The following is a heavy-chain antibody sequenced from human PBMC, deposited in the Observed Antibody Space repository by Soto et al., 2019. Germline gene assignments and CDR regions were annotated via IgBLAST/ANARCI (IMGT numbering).Heavy chain of an antibody. CDR1: GGSISSYY. Sequence: SETLSLTCTVSGGSISSYYWSWIRQPPGKGLGWIGYIYYSGSTNYNPSLKSRVTISVDTSKNQFSLKLSSVTAADTAVYYCARVEDSGYDLYYYYMDVWGKGTTVTVSS. V-gene: IGHV4-59*01. CDR2: IYYSGST. J-gene: IGHJ6*03. CDR3: ARVEDSGYDLYYYYMDV. D-gene: IGHD5-12*01.